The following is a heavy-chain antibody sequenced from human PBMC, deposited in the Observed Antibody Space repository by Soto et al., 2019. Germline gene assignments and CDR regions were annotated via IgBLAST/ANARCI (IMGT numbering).Heavy chain of an antibody. Sequence: SGPTLVNPTQTLTLTCTFSGFSLITSGMFVSWIRQPPGKALEWLALIDWDDDKYYSTSLKTRLTISKDTSKSQVVLTMTNMGPVDTATYYCARSYYYYGMDVWGQGTTVTVSS. V-gene: IGHV2-70*01. J-gene: IGHJ6*02. CDR1: GFSLITSGMF. CDR2: IDWDDDK. CDR3: ARSYYYYGMDV.